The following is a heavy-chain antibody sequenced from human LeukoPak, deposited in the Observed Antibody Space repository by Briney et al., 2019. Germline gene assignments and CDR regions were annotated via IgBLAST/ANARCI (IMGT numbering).Heavy chain of an antibody. CDR2: INPNSGGT. V-gene: IGHV1-2*02. Sequence: GASVKVSCKASGYTFTGYYMHWVRQAPGQGLEWMGWINPNSGGTNYAQKFQGRITMTRDTSISTAYMELSRLRSDDTAVYYCARESSSGDAFDIWGQGTMVTVSS. J-gene: IGHJ3*02. CDR1: GYTFTGYY. D-gene: IGHD6-19*01. CDR3: ARESSSGDAFDI.